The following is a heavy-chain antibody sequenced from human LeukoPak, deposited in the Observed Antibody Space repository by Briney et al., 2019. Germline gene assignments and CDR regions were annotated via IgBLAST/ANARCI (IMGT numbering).Heavy chain of an antibody. Sequence: PSETLSLTCTVSGGSISSSSSYWGWIRQPPGKGLEWIGSIYYSGSTYYNPSLKSRVTISVDTSKNQFSLKLSSVTAADTAVYYCARESSRKLALYYFDYWGQGTLVTVSS. J-gene: IGHJ4*02. CDR1: GGSISSSSSY. CDR3: ARESSRKLALYYFDY. D-gene: IGHD6-13*01. V-gene: IGHV4-39*07. CDR2: IYYSGST.